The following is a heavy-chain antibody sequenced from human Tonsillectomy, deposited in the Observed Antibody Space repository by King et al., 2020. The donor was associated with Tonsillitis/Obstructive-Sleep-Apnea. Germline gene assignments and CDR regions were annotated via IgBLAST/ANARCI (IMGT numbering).Heavy chain of an antibody. Sequence: QLVQSGGGLVQPGGSLRLSCAASGVTFSSYAMSWVRQAPGKGLDLVSAIFGGGTSTYYADSVKGRFTISRDNSKNTLYLQMNSLRAEDTAVYYCAKDRYYDFLGGPDYWGQGTLVTVSS. D-gene: IGHD3-3*01. V-gene: IGHV3-23*04. CDR1: GVTFSSYA. J-gene: IGHJ4*02. CDR2: IFGGGTST. CDR3: AKDRYYDFLGGPDY.